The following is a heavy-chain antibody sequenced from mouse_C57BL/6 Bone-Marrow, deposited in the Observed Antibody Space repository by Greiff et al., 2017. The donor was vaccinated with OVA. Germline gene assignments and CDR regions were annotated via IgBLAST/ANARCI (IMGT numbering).Heavy chain of an antibody. CDR2: INPSTGGT. CDR1: GYSFTGYY. CDR3: ARGGMSPFAY. V-gene: IGHV1-42*01. J-gene: IGHJ3*01. D-gene: IGHD1-1*02. Sequence: EVKLMESGPELVKPGASVKISCKASGYSFTGYYMNWVKQSPEKSLEWIGEINPSTGGTTSNQKFKAKATLTVDKSSSTAYMKLKSLTSEDSAFDYCARGGMSPFAYWGQGTLVTVSA.